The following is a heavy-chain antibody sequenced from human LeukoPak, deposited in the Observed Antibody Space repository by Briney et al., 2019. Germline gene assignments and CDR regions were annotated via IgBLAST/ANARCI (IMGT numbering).Heavy chain of an antibody. CDR3: ARANLLYCSSSTCLFDY. Sequence: ASVKVSCKASGYTFTDYYMHWVRQAPGQGFEWMGWINPNDGDTDYAQKFQGRVTMTRDTSISTAHMEVSRLRSDDTAVYYCARANLLYCSSSTCLFDYWGQGTLVTVSS. CDR1: GYTFTDYY. V-gene: IGHV1-2*02. D-gene: IGHD2-2*01. CDR2: INPNDGDT. J-gene: IGHJ4*02.